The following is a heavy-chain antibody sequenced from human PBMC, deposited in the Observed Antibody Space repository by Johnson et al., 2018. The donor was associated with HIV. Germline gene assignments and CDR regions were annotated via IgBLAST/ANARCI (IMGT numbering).Heavy chain of an antibody. CDR3: AKANWNGDAFDI. CDR2: ISWNSGSI. V-gene: IGHV3-9*01. CDR1: GFTFDDYA. D-gene: IGHD1-1*01. Sequence: VQLVESGGGLVQPGRSLRLSCAASGFTFDDYAMHWVRQAPGKGLEWVSGISWNSGSIGYADSVKGRFTISRDNAKNSLYRQMNSLRAEDTALYYCAKANWNGDAFDIWGQGTMVTVSS. J-gene: IGHJ3*02.